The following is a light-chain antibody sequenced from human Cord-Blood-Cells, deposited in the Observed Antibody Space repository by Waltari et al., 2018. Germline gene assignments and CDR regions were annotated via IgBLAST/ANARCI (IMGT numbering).Light chain of an antibody. J-gene: IGKJ5*01. CDR2: WAS. CDR1: PSGLYISNNKNY. CDR3: QQYYSTPIT. V-gene: IGKV4-1*01. Sequence: DIVMTQSPDSLAVSLGERATINCKSSPSGLYISNNKNYLAWDQQKPGQPPKLLIYWASTREAGVPDRFSGSGSGTDFTLTISSLQAEDVAVYYCQQYYSTPITFGQGTRLEIK.